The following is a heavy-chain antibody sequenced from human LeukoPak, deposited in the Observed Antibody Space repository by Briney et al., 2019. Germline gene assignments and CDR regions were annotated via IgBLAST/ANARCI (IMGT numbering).Heavy chain of an antibody. Sequence: GGSLRLSCAASGFTFSDYYMSWIRQAPGKGLEWVSYISSSGRIKYYADSVKGRFTISRDNAKNSMYLQMNSLRAEDTAVYYCARDYGDGYFDLWGRGTLGTVSS. CDR3: ARDYGDGYFDL. CDR2: ISSSGRIK. J-gene: IGHJ2*01. D-gene: IGHD4-17*01. CDR1: GFTFSDYY. V-gene: IGHV3-11*01.